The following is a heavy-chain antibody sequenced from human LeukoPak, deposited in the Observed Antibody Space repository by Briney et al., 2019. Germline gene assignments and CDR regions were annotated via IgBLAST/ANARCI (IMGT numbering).Heavy chain of an antibody. J-gene: IGHJ4*02. CDR1: GFPFETNA. Sequence: PGGSLRLSCSTSGFPFETNAMSWVRQAPGKGLEWVATIGNTETFYADSVTGRFTISRDNSKNTVNLQMNRRRVEDTAIYYCAKDWIQFNRVFDCFDSWGQGTLVTVSS. D-gene: IGHD5-18*01. CDR2: IGNTET. V-gene: IGHV3-23*01. CDR3: AKDWIQFNRVFDCFDS.